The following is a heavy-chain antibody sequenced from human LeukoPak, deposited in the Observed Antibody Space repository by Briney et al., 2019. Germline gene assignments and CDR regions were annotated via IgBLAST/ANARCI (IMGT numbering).Heavy chain of an antibody. J-gene: IGHJ5*02. CDR1: GGSISSSSYY. CDR3: ARDKPGTIALNWFDP. D-gene: IGHD1-7*01. Sequence: SETLSLTCTVSGGSISSSSYYWGWIRQPPGKGLEWIGSIYYSGSTYYNPSLKSRVTISVDTSKNHFSLKLSSVTAADTAVYYCARDKPGTIALNWFDPWGQGTLVTVSS. CDR2: IYYSGST. V-gene: IGHV4-39*07.